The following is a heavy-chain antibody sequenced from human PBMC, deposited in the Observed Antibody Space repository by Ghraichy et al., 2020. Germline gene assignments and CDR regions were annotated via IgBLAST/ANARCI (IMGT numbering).Heavy chain of an antibody. V-gene: IGHV1-69*13. CDR1: GGTFSSYA. CDR3: ARIFDYYDSSAPWRVGWFDP. CDR2: IIPIFGTA. J-gene: IGHJ5*02. D-gene: IGHD3-22*01. Sequence: SVKVSCKASGGTFSSYAISWVRQAPGQGLEWMGGIIPIFGTANYAQKFQGRVTITADESTSTAYMELSSLRSEDTAVYYCARIFDYYDSSAPWRVGWFDPWGQGTLVTVSS.